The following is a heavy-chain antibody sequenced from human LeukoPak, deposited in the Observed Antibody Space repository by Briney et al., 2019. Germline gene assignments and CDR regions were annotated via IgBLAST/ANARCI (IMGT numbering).Heavy chain of an antibody. CDR2: IYWDDDK. Sequence: SGPTLVKPTQTLTLTCTFSGFSLRTSGVGVGWIRQPPGKALECLGLIYWDDDKRYTPSLKSRLTITKDTSKNQVVLTMTNMDPVDTATYYCAHRPRSYGGDWFDPWGQGTLVTVSS. V-gene: IGHV2-5*02. CDR1: GFSLRTSGVG. J-gene: IGHJ5*02. D-gene: IGHD4-23*01. CDR3: AHRPRSYGGDWFDP.